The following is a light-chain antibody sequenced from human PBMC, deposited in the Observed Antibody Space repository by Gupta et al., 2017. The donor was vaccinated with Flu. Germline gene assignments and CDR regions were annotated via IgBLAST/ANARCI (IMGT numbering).Light chain of an antibody. Sequence: QTDTITCGGDYIGSKSVRWYQQKPGQAPVLLVYDDRNRRSGIPERVSGSNSGNRATLTISRVDAGDEAEYFCQVWDTRNNRLVFGGGTKLTVL. CDR1: YIGSKS. CDR3: QVWDTRNNRLV. V-gene: IGLV3-21*02. J-gene: IGLJ7*01. CDR2: DDR.